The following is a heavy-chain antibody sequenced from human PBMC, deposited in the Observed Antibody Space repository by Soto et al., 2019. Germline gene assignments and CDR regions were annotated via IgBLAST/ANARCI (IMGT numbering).Heavy chain of an antibody. CDR3: ARDRLRLGELSLLGYFDY. Sequence: GGSLRLSCAASGFTFNIYAMSWVRQAPEKGLEWVSVISGSGGSTYYADSVKGRFTISRDNSKNTLYLQMNSLRAEDTAVYYCARDRLRLGELSLLGYFDYWGQGTLVTVSS. D-gene: IGHD3-16*02. CDR2: ISGSGGST. V-gene: IGHV3-23*01. CDR1: GFTFNIYA. J-gene: IGHJ4*02.